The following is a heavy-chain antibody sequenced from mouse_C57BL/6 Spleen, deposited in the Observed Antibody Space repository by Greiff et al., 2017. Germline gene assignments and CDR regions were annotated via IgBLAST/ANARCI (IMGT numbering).Heavy chain of an antibody. Sequence: QVQLQQSGPELVKPGASVKISCKASGYAFSSSWMNWVKQRPGQGLEWIGRIYPGDGDTNYNGKFKGKATLTADKSSSTAYMQLSSLTSEDSAVYFCARARLQSYAMDYWGQGTSVTGSS. CDR2: IYPGDGDT. CDR3: ARARLQSYAMDY. V-gene: IGHV1-82*01. J-gene: IGHJ4*01. CDR1: GYAFSSSW. D-gene: IGHD2-2*01.